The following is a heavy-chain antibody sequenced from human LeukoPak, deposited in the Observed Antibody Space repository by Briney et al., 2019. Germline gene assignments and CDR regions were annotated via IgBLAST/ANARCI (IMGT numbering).Heavy chain of an antibody. V-gene: IGHV3-48*02. CDR1: GFTLSSYS. D-gene: IGHD5-12*01. Sequence: GGSLRLSCAASGFTLSSYSMNWVRQAPGKGLEWVSYISSSSNTMYYADSVKGRFTISRDNAKNSLYLQMNSLRDEDTAVYYCARDILTKQAYSGYDNWGQGTLVTVSS. CDR3: ARDILTKQAYSGYDN. CDR2: ISSSSNTM. J-gene: IGHJ4*02.